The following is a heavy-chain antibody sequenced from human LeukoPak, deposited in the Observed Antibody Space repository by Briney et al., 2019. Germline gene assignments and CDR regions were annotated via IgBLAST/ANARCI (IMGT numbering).Heavy chain of an antibody. D-gene: IGHD5-18*01. CDR3: ARGGYSYLNWFDP. J-gene: IGHJ5*02. CDR2: ISNSGGST. Sequence: GSLRLSCAASGFTFSAHAMSWVRQAPGKGLEWVSAISNSGGSTYYADSVKGRFTISRDNSKNSLYLQMNSLRAEDTAVYYCARGGYSYLNWFDPWGQGTLVTVSS. CDR1: GFTFSAHA. V-gene: IGHV3-23*01.